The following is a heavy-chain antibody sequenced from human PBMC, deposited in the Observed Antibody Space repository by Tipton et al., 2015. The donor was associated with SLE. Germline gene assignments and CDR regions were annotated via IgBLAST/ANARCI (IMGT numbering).Heavy chain of an antibody. D-gene: IGHD5-12*01. CDR2: ISHSGDT. J-gene: IGHJ4*02. V-gene: IGHV4-4*02. Sequence: TLSLTCAASRGSISSTYWWTWVRQSPGKGLEWIGEISHSGDTDYNPSLKSRVTISVDTSTNRLSLQLSSVTAADTALYYCARLISAYDCNFDYWGQGTLVTVSS. CDR3: ARLISAYDCNFDY. CDR1: RGSISSTYW.